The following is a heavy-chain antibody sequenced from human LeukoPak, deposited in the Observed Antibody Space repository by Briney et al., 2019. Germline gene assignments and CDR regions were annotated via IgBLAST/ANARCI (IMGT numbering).Heavy chain of an antibody. CDR3: ARSLAVAGKNWFDP. J-gene: IGHJ5*02. Sequence: GGSLRLSXAASGFTFSSYSMNWVRQAPGKGLEWVSSISSSSSYIYYADSVKGRFTISRDNAKNSLYLQMNTLRAEDTAVYYCARSLAVAGKNWFDPWGQGTLVTVSS. CDR1: GFTFSSYS. D-gene: IGHD6-19*01. CDR2: ISSSSSYI. V-gene: IGHV3-21*01.